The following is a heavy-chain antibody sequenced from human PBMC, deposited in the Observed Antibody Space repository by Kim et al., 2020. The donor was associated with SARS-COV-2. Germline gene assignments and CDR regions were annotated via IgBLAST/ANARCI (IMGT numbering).Heavy chain of an antibody. V-gene: IGHV5-51*01. Sequence: GESLKISCKGSGYSFTSYWIGWVRQMPGKGLEWMGIIYPGDSDTRYSPSFQGQVTISADKSISTAYLQWSSLKASDTAMYYCARQDDTLDYYDSSGYYWFDPWGQGTLVTVSS. CDR1: GYSFTSYW. CDR2: IYPGDSDT. J-gene: IGHJ5*02. D-gene: IGHD3-22*01. CDR3: ARQDDTLDYYDSSGYYWFDP.